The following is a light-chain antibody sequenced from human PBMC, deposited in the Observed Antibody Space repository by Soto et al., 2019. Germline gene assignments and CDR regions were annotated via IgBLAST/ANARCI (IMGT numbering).Light chain of an antibody. Sequence: QSVLTQPPSASGTPGQRVTISCSGSSSNIGSNYVYWYQQLPGTAPKLLIYSNNQRPSGVPDRFSGSKSGTSASLAISGLRSEDEADYFCSSYSISTAYLFGTGTKVTVL. CDR2: SNN. CDR3: SSYSISTAYL. CDR1: SSNIGSNY. J-gene: IGLJ1*01. V-gene: IGLV1-47*02.